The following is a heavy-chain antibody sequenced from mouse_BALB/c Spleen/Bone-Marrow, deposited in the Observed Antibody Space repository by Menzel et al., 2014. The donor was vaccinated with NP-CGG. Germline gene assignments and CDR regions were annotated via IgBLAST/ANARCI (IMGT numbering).Heavy chain of an antibody. Sequence: EVQLQQSGGGLVQPGGSLKLSCAASGFTFSSYGMSWVRQTPDKRLELVATINTNGGNTYYPDSVKGRFTISRDNAKNPLYLQMSSLKSEDTARYYCARGLDYWGQGTTLTVSS. CDR1: GFTFSSYG. J-gene: IGHJ2*01. CDR2: INTNGGNT. V-gene: IGHV5-6-3*01. CDR3: ARGLDY.